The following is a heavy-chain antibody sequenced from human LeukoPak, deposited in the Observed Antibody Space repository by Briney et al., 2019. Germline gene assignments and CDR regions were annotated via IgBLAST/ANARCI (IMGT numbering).Heavy chain of an antibody. V-gene: IGHV1-18*01. CDR1: GYTFTSYG. CDR3: ARDGALYYDSSGYLDY. Sequence: ASVKVSCKASGYTFTSYGISWVRQAPGQGLEWMGWISAYNGNTNYAQKLQGRATMTTDTSTSTAYMELRSLRSDDTAVYYCARDGALYYDSSGYLDYWGQGTLVTVSS. CDR2: ISAYNGNT. D-gene: IGHD3-22*01. J-gene: IGHJ4*02.